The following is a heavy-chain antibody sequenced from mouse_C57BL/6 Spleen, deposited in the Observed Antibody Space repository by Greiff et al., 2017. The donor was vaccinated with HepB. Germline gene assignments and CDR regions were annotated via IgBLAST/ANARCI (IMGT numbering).Heavy chain of an antibody. V-gene: IGHV1-72*01. Sequence: QVQLQQPGAELVKPGASVKLSCKASGYTFTSYWMHWVKQRPGRGLEWIGRIDPNSGGTKYNEKFKSKATLTVDKPSSTAYMQLSSLTSEDSAVYYCPRKEEYDYDRAFAYWGQGTLVTVSA. CDR1: GYTFTSYW. J-gene: IGHJ3*01. CDR2: IDPNSGGT. D-gene: IGHD2-4*01. CDR3: PRKEEYDYDRAFAY.